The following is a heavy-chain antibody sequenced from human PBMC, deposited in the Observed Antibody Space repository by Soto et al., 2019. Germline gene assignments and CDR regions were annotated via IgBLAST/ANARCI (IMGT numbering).Heavy chain of an antibody. J-gene: IGHJ4*02. CDR3: ARGMTTVTTFDY. Sequence: SETLSLTCAVSGGSISSGGYSRNWIRQPPGKGLEWIGYIYHSGSTYYNPSLKSRVTISVDRSKNQFSLKLSSVTAADMAVHYCARGMTTVTTFDYWGQGTLVTVSS. D-gene: IGHD4-17*01. V-gene: IGHV4-30-2*01. CDR2: IYHSGST. CDR1: GGSISSGGYS.